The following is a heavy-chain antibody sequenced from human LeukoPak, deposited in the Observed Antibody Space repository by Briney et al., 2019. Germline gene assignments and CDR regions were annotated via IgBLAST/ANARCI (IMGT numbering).Heavy chain of an antibody. CDR2: IYSAGFT. D-gene: IGHD6-19*01. Sequence: GGSLRLSCAASGFTVSSHSMSWVRQAPGKGLEWVSVIYSAGFTYYADSVKGRFAISRDNSKNTLYLQMNSLRAEDTALYHCARADSNDWSNYWGQGTLVTVSS. V-gene: IGHV3-53*01. CDR3: ARADSNDWSNY. J-gene: IGHJ4*02. CDR1: GFTVSSHS.